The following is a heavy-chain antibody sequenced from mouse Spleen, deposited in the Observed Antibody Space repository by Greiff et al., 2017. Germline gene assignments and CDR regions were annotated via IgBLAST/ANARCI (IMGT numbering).Heavy chain of an antibody. D-gene: IGHD2-13*01. CDR3: ARDGDYGDLYAMDY. CDR1: GYTFTSYT. J-gene: IGHJ4*01. CDR2: IISSSGYF. Sequence: VQLQQSGAELARPGASVKMSCKASGYTFTSYTMHWVKQRPGQGLEWIGYIISSSGYFKYNQKFKDKATLNADQSSSTAYMQLSILSSEDSAVYYCARDGDYGDLYAMDYWGQGTSVTVSS. V-gene: IGHV1-4*01.